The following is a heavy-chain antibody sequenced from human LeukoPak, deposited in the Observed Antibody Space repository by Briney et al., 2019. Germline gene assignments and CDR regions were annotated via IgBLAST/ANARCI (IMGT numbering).Heavy chain of an antibody. J-gene: IGHJ4*02. Sequence: GSLRLSCAASGFTFSSYAMSWVRQAPGKGLEWVSAISGSGVSTYYADSVKGRFTISRDNSKNTLYLQMNSLRAEDTAVYYCAKRLGSGGNSYFDYWGQGTLVTVSS. CDR3: AKRLGSGGNSYFDY. CDR2: ISGSGVST. D-gene: IGHD4-23*01. V-gene: IGHV3-23*01. CDR1: GFTFSSYA.